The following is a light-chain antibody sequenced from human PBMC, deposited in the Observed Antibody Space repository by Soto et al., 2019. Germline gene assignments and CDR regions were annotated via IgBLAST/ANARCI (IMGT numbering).Light chain of an antibody. CDR2: YAS. CDR1: ESVHSN. CDR3: KHYSNWPPT. J-gene: IGKJ3*01. V-gene: IGKV3-15*01. Sequence: EMVMTQSPATLSVSPGERVTLSCRASESVHSNLAWYQQKPGQGPSLLIYYASTRVTGVPDRFSGSGSGTEFTLNISSLQSEDFGVYYGKHYSNWPPTFGPGTKVEIK.